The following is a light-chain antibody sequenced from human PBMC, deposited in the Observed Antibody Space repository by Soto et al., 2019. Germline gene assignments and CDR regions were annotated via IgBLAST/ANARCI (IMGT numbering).Light chain of an antibody. CDR3: SSYTSSSTLYV. CDR1: SSYVGGYTY. J-gene: IGLJ1*01. Sequence: QSALTQPASVSGSPRQSITISCTGASSYVGGYTYVSWYQQHPGKAPKLMIYEVNNRPSGVSHRFSGSKSGNTASLTISGLQAEDEADYYCSSYTSSSTLYVFGTGTKLTVL. V-gene: IGLV2-14*01. CDR2: EVN.